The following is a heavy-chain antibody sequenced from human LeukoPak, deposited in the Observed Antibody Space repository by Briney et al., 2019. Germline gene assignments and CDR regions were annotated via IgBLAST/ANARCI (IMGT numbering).Heavy chain of an antibody. D-gene: IGHD2-21*02. CDR3: ARHKTYCGGYCRGHAFDI. Sequence: SETLSLTCVVSGGSISGYYWSWIRQPPENGLEWIGYIYYSGSTNYNPSLKSRLTISMDTSKNHFSLKLISVTAADTATYYCARHKTYCGGYCRGHAFDIWGRGTIVTVSS. V-gene: IGHV4-59*08. CDR1: GGSISGYY. J-gene: IGHJ3*02. CDR2: IYYSGST.